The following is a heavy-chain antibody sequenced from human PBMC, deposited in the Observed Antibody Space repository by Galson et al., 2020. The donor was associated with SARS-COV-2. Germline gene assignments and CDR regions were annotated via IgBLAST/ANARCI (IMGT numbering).Heavy chain of an antibody. CDR3: AKDLGESGFDY. J-gene: IGHJ4*02. CDR2: ISWNRGSI. V-gene: IGHV3-9*01. Sequence: SLRLSCAASGFTFDDYAMHWVRQAPGKGLEWVSGISWNRGSIGYADSVKGRFTISRDNAKNSLYLQMNSLRAEDTALYYCAKDLGESGFDYWGQGTLVTVSS. D-gene: IGHD3-16*01. CDR1: GFTFDDYA.